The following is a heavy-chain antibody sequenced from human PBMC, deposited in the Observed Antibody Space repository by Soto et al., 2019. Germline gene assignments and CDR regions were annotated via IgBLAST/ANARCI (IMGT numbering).Heavy chain of an antibody. J-gene: IGHJ4*02. CDR1: GFTFSSYS. CDR3: ARVHGSGWYDY. D-gene: IGHD6-19*01. V-gene: IGHV3-21*01. Sequence: GGSLRLSCAASGFTFSSYSMNWVRQAPGKGLEWVSSISSSSSYIYYADSVKGRFTISRDNAKNSLYLQMNSLRAEDTAVYYCARVHGSGWYDYWGQGTLVTVSS. CDR2: ISSSSSYI.